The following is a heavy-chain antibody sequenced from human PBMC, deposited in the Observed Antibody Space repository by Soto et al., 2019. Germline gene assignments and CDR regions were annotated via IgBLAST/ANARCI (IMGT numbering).Heavy chain of an antibody. CDR3: ARLLRSGGSRLADY. J-gene: IGHJ4*02. CDR1: GGSISSGGYY. CDR2: IYYSGST. D-gene: IGHD2-15*01. V-gene: IGHV4-31*03. Sequence: SETLSLTCTVSGGSISSGGYYWSWIRQHPGKGLEWIGYIYYSGSTYYNPSLKSRVTISVDTSKNQFSLKLSSVTAADTAVYYCARLLRSGGSRLADYWGQGTLVTVSS.